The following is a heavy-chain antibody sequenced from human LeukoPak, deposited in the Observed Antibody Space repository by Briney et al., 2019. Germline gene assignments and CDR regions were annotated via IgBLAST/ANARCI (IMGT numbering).Heavy chain of an antibody. J-gene: IGHJ5*02. CDR3: ARGAGQQMFDP. Sequence: PSETLPLTCTVSGGSISSGGYYWSWIRQHPGKGLEWIGYIYYSGSTHYNPSLKSRVTISVDTSKNQFSLKLSSVTAADTAVYYCARGAGQQMFDPWGQGTLVTVSS. D-gene: IGHD6-13*01. CDR1: GGSISSGGYY. V-gene: IGHV4-31*03. CDR2: IYYSGST.